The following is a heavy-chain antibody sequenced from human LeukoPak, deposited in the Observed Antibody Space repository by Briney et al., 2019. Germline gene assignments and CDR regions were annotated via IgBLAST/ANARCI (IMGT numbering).Heavy chain of an antibody. Sequence: GGSLRLSCAASGFTFSSYWMYWVRQAPGKGLMLVAHIDTNGSTTTYADSVEGRFTISRDNAKSPLYLHMNSRRGEDTAVYYCARLGAVAVGEWGQGTRVSVSS. CDR3: ARLGAVAVGE. CDR1: GFTFSSYW. V-gene: IGHV3-74*01. D-gene: IGHD6-19*01. CDR2: IDTNGSTT. J-gene: IGHJ4*02.